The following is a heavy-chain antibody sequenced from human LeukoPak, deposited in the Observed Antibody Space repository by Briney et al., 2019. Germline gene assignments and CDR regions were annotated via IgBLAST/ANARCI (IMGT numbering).Heavy chain of an antibody. CDR3: ARRSFSSSWFDY. D-gene: IGHD6-13*01. J-gene: IGHJ4*02. V-gene: IGHV4-39*07. CDR1: GGSISSSSYY. Sequence: SETLSLTCTVSGGSISSSSYYWGWIRQPPGKGLERIGSIYYSGSTYYNPSLKSRVTISVDTSKNQFSLKLSSVTAADTAVYYCARRSFSSSWFDYWGQGTLVTVSS. CDR2: IYYSGST.